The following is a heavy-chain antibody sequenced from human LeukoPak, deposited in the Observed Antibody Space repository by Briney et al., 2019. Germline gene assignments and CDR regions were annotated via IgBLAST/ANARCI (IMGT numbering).Heavy chain of an antibody. Sequence: GGSPRLSCVASGFMFSNYGMNWVRQAPGKGLEWVSSIRSSSNNIYYADSVKGRFTISRDNAKNSLYLEMNSLRAEDTAVYYCAREYCGGDCYSVHYYYGMDVWGIGTTVTVSS. J-gene: IGHJ6*04. V-gene: IGHV3-21*01. CDR2: IRSSSNNI. CDR3: AREYCGGDCYSVHYYYGMDV. CDR1: GFMFSNYG. D-gene: IGHD2-21*02.